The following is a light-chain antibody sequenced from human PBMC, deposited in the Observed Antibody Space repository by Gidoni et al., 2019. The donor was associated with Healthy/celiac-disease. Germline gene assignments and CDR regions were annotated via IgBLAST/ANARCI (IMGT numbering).Light chain of an antibody. CDR2: RNN. CDR3: AAWDDSLSDVV. CDR1: SSNIGSNY. V-gene: IGLV1-47*01. J-gene: IGLJ2*01. Sequence: QSVLTHPPSASGTPGQRVTTSCSGSSSNIGSNYVYWYQQLPGTAPKLLIYRNNQRPSGVPDRFSGSKSGTSASLAISGLRSEDEADYYCAAWDDSLSDVVFGGGTKLTVL.